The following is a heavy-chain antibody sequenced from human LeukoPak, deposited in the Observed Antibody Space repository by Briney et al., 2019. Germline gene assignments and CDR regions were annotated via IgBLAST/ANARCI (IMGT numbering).Heavy chain of an antibody. CDR2: INQGGST. CDR1: GGSFSGYY. Sequence: PSETLSLTCAVHGGSFSGYYWSWIRQSPGKGLEWIGEINQGGSTNYNPSLKSRVTMYIDTSKNQFFLKLSSVTAADTAMYYCAKSNGYGLIDYWGQGTLVTVSS. V-gene: IGHV4-34*01. D-gene: IGHD5-12*01. J-gene: IGHJ4*02. CDR3: AKSNGYGLIDY.